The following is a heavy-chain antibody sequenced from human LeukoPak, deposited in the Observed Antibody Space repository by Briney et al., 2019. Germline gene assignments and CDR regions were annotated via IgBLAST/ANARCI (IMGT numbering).Heavy chain of an antibody. Sequence: SETLFLTCAVYGGSFSGYYWRWIRQPPGRGLEWIGEINHSGSTNYNPSLKSRVTMSVDTSKNQFSLKLSSVTAADTAVYYCAREESVVPAAIEGRNDAFDIWGQGTMVTVSS. J-gene: IGHJ3*02. CDR2: INHSGST. V-gene: IGHV4-34*01. CDR1: GGSFSGYY. CDR3: AREESVVPAAIEGRNDAFDI. D-gene: IGHD2-2*01.